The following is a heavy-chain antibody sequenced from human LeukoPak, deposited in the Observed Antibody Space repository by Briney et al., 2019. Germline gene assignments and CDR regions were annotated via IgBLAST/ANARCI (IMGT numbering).Heavy chain of an antibody. D-gene: IGHD2-21*02. CDR1: GFTFSSHS. CDR3: ARDLVVVTGIPGYYYGMDV. J-gene: IGHJ6*02. CDR2: ITSSSSYI. V-gene: IGHV3-21*01. Sequence: KTGGSLRLSCAASGFTFSSHSMNWVRQAPGKGLEWVSSITSSSSYIFYADSVEGRFTISRDNAKNALYLQMNSLRAEDKAVYYCARDLVVVTGIPGYYYGMDVWGQGTTVTVSS.